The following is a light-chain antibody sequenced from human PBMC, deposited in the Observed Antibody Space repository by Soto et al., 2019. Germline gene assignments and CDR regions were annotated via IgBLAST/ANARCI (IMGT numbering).Light chain of an antibody. CDR1: QSVTSGN. Sequence: EIVLTQSPGTLALSPGGRTTLSCRASQSVTSGNIAWYQQRPGQAPRLLIYGASSRATGVPDRFSVSGSGTDFTLTISRLEPDDCAVYYCQQYGTTPYTFGQGTKLEIK. CDR2: GAS. V-gene: IGKV3-20*01. J-gene: IGKJ2*01. CDR3: QQYGTTPYT.